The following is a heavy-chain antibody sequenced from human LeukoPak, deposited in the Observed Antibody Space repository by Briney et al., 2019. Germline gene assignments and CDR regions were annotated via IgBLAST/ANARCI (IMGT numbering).Heavy chain of an antibody. V-gene: IGHV4-59*08. CDR3: ARHETGSYYNY. CDR1: GGSFSTYY. D-gene: IGHD1-26*01. Sequence: SETLSLTCTVSGGSFSTYYWSWIRQPPGKGLEWIGYIYYSGSTNYNPSLKSRVTISVDTSNNHFSLKLSSVTAADTAVYYCARHETGSYYNYWGPGTLVTVSS. CDR2: IYYSGST. J-gene: IGHJ4*02.